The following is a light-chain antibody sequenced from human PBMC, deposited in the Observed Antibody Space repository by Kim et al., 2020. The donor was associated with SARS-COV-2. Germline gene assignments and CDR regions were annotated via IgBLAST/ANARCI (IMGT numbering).Light chain of an antibody. J-gene: IGLJ2*01. CDR2: NAY. CDR3: DSRDSSGEHLKVF. Sequence: SSELTQDPAVSVALGQTVTITCQGDSLNSFYANWYQQKPGQAPLLIIFNAYDRPSGSPDRFSASNSGNIASLTITGAQAEDEADYYCDSRDSSGEHLKVFFGGGTQLTVL. CDR1: SLNSFY. V-gene: IGLV3-19*01.